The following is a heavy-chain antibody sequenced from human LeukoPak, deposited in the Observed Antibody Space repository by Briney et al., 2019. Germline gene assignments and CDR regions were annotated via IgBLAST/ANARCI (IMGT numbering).Heavy chain of an antibody. V-gene: IGHV1-46*01. CDR1: GYTFTSYY. Sequence: ASVKVSCKASGYTFTSYYMHWVRQAPGQGLEWMGIINPSGGSTSYAQKLQGRVTMTRDMSTSTVYMELSSLRSEDTAVYNCARAGTYYYDSSGYYLLDYWGQGTLVTVSS. D-gene: IGHD3-22*01. J-gene: IGHJ4*02. CDR3: ARAGTYYYDSSGYYLLDY. CDR2: INPSGGST.